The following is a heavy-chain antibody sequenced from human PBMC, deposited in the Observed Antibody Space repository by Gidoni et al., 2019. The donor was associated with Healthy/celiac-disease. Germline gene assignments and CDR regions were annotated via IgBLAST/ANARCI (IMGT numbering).Heavy chain of an antibody. Sequence: QVQLVQSGAEVKKPGASVKVSCKASVYTFTGYYMHWVRQAPGQGLEWMGWINPNSGGTNYAQKCQGWVTMTRDTSISTAYMELSRLRSDDTAVYYCARDGSNYGMDVWGQGTTVTVSS. CDR1: VYTFTGYY. CDR2: INPNSGGT. D-gene: IGHD4-4*01. J-gene: IGHJ6*02. V-gene: IGHV1-2*04. CDR3: ARDGSNYGMDV.